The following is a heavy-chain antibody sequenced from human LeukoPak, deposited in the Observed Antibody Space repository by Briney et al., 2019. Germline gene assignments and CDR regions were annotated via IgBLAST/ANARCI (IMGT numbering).Heavy chain of an antibody. CDR2: IFYSGST. D-gene: IGHD6-13*01. J-gene: IGHJ4*02. V-gene: IGHV4-61*01. CDR1: GGSVSSGSYY. Sequence: SETLSLTCTVSGGSVSSGSYYWSWIRQPPGKGLEWVGYIFYSGSTNYNPSLKSRVTISVDTSKNQFSLKLSSVTAADTAVYYCASHHGYGWDYWGQGTLVTVSS. CDR3: ASHHGYGWDY.